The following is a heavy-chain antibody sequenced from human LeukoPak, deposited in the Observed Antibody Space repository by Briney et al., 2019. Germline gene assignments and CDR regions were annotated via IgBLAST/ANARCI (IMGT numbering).Heavy chain of an antibody. CDR1: GFTFSTYA. CDR2: ISYDGSNK. Sequence: GGSLRLSCAASGFTFSTYAMHWVRQAPGKGLEWVAVISYDGSNKYYAASVKGRFTISRDNSKNTLYLQMNSLRAEDTAVYYCAKGSGSYLGYWGQGTLVTVSS. V-gene: IGHV3-30-3*01. D-gene: IGHD1-26*01. J-gene: IGHJ4*02. CDR3: AKGSGSYLGY.